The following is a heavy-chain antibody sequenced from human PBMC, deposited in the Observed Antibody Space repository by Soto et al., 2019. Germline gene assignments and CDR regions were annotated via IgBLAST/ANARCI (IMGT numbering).Heavy chain of an antibody. V-gene: IGHV1-18*01. CDR3: AREAHDFWSGYYPFDY. CDR2: ISAYNGNT. CDR1: GYTFTSYG. Sequence: GASVKVSCKASGYTFTSYGISWVRQAPGQGLEWMGWISAYNGNTNYAQKLQGRVTMTTDTSTSTAYMELRSLRSDDTAVYYCAREAHDFWSGYYPFDYWGQGTLVTVSS. J-gene: IGHJ4*02. D-gene: IGHD3-3*01.